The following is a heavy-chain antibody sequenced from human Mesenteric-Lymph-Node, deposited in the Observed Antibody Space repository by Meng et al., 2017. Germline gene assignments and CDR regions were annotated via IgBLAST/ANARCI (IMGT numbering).Heavy chain of an antibody. CDR1: GDSLRHRNYY. D-gene: IGHD3-22*01. Sequence: SETLSLTCTVSGDSLRHRNYYCGWIRQPPGKGLEWIGSLYYGSGRTHYNPSLKSRVTISRDTSKNQISLNLISVTAADTAIYYCELDLWGTMMLVPIQWGQGTLVTVSS. CDR3: ELDLWGTMMLVPIQ. J-gene: IGHJ4*02. V-gene: IGHV4-39*07. CDR2: LYYGSGRT.